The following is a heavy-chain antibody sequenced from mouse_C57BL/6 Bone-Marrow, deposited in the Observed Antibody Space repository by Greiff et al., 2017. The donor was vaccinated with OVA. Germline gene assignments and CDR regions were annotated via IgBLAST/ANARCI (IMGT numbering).Heavy chain of an antibody. Sequence: EVQVVESGGDLVKPGGSLKLSCAASGFTFSSYGMSWVRQTPDKRLEWVATISSGGSYTYYPDSVKGRFTISRDNAKNTLYLQMSSLKSEDTAMYYFAREGGLVYAMDYWGQGTSVTVSS. CDR3: AREGGLVYAMDY. D-gene: IGHD2-4*01. CDR2: ISSGGSYT. CDR1: GFTFSSYG. V-gene: IGHV5-6*01. J-gene: IGHJ4*01.